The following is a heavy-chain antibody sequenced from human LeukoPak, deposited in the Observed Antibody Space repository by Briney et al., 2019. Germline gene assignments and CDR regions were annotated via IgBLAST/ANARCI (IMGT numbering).Heavy chain of an antibody. J-gene: IGHJ4*02. V-gene: IGHV3-48*01. CDR2: ISSSSSTI. D-gene: IGHD3-22*01. Sequence: GGSLRLSCAASGFTFSSYSMNWVRQAPGKGLEWVSYISSSSSTIYYADSVKGRFTISRDNAKNSLYLQMNSLRAEDTAVYYCARDEYYDSSGYYFDYWGQGTLVTVSS. CDR1: GFTFSSYS. CDR3: ARDEYYDSSGYYFDY.